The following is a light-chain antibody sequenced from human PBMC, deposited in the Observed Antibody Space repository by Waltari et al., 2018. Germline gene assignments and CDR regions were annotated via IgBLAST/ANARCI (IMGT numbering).Light chain of an antibody. CDR3: QKYDRLPAT. CDR2: GAS. J-gene: IGKJ1*01. CDR1: QSVGRY. V-gene: IGKV3-20*01. Sequence: EVVLTQSPGTLSLSPGERATLYCRASQSVGRYLACYQQKPGRAPRLLIYGASSRATGIPDRFSGVGSGTDFSLTISRLEAEDFAVYYCQKYDRLPATFGQGTKVEIK.